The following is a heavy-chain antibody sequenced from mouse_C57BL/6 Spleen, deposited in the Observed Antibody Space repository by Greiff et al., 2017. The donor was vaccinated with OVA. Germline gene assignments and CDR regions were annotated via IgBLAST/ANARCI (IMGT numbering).Heavy chain of an antibody. CDR2: IDPSDSYT. Sequence: VQLQQPGAELVKPGASVKLSCKASGYTFTSYWMQWVKQRPGQGLEWIGEIDPSDSYTNYNQKFKGKATLTVDTSSSTAYMQLSSLTSEDSAVYYCASTVVGDWYFDVWGTGTTVTVSS. CDR1: GYTFTSYW. D-gene: IGHD1-1*01. V-gene: IGHV1-50*01. J-gene: IGHJ1*03. CDR3: ASTVVGDWYFDV.